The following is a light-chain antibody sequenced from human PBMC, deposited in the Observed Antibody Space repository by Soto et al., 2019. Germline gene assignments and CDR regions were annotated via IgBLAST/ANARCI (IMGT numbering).Light chain of an antibody. CDR3: QSYDSSLRGWV. J-gene: IGLJ3*02. V-gene: IGLV1-40*01. Sequence: QSVLTQPPSVSGAPGQRVTISCTGSSSNIGAGYDVHWYQQLPGTAPKLLIYGNSNRPSGVPDRFSGSKSGTSASLAITGLQAEDEADYSCQSYDSSLRGWVFGGGPKVTAL. CDR2: GNS. CDR1: SSNIGAGYD.